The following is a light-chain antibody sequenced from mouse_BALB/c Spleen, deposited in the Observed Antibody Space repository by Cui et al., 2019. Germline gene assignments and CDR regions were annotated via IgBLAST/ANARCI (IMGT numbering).Light chain of an antibody. CDR2: RMS. CDR1: NSLLHSHGNTY. J-gene: IGKJ2*01. Sequence: IVMTHAAPSVPVTPGASVSISCRSSNSLLHSHGNTYLNWILQRPGQSPQLLIDRMSNLASGVPDRFSGSGSGTAFTLRISRVEAEDVGGYYCMQHLEYPFTFGGGTKLEIK. CDR3: MQHLEYPFT. V-gene: IGKV2-137*01.